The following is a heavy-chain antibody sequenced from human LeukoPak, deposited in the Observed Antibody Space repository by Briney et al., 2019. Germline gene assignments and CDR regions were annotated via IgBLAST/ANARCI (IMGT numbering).Heavy chain of an antibody. J-gene: IGHJ4*02. CDR3: TRAGERPIRYFDY. D-gene: IGHD3-9*01. CDR1: AYSFSSYD. CDR2: MNPNSGNT. V-gene: IGHV1-8*01. Sequence: ASVKVSCKASAYSFSSYDINRVRQATGQGLEWMGWMNPNSGNTGYAQKFQGRVTMTRNTSINTAYMELSGLISEDTAVYFCTRAGERPIRYFDYWGQGTLVTVSS.